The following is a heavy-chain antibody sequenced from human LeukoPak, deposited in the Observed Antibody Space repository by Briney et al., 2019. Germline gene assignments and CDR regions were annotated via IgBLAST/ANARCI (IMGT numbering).Heavy chain of an antibody. Sequence: SEALSLTCTVPGGSISSYYWSWIRQPPGKGLEWIGYIYYSGSTNYNPSLKSRVTISVDTSKNQFSLKLSSVTAADTAVYYCARGPDYDILTGYYGIFDYWGQGTLVTVSS. CDR2: IYYSGST. D-gene: IGHD3-9*01. V-gene: IGHV4-59*01. J-gene: IGHJ4*02. CDR3: ARGPDYDILTGYYGIFDY. CDR1: GGSISSYY.